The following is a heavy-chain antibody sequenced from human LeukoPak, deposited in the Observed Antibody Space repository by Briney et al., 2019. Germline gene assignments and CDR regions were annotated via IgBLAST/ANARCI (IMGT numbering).Heavy chain of an antibody. Sequence: SETLSLTCTVSGGSLSSYSWSWIRQPAGKGLEWIGRVYASGSTSYNPSLTSRVSMSLDTSKNQISLKLSSVTASDTAVYYCARETLAFPDFWSQGTLVTVFS. CDR3: ARETLAFPDF. CDR2: VYASGST. J-gene: IGHJ4*02. D-gene: IGHD3-3*02. V-gene: IGHV4-4*07. CDR1: GGSLSSYS.